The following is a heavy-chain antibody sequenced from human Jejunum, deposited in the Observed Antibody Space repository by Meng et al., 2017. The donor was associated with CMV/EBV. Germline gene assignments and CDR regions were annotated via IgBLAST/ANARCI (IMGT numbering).Heavy chain of an antibody. CDR1: GFTLGGHE. CDR2: IEWNGGNT. Sequence: AASGFTLGGHEMSRVRQAPGKRMEWVSSIEWNGGNTAYADSVKGRFTISRDNAKNSLYLHMISLRAEDTALYYCARDFSYYSLDVWGQGTTVTVSS. D-gene: IGHD2/OR15-2a*01. J-gene: IGHJ6*02. V-gene: IGHV3-20*03. CDR3: ARDFSYYSLDV.